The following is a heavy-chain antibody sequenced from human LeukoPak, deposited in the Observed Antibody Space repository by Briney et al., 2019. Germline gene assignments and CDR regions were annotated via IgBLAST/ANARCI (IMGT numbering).Heavy chain of an antibody. Sequence: PGRSLRLSCAASGFTFSGCGMHWVRQAPGQGLEWVAVVSYDGSNKYYADSVKGRFTISRDNSKNTLYLQMNTLRAEDTAVYYCAKAGLGMATPMDLWGQGTLVTVSS. V-gene: IGHV3-30*18. J-gene: IGHJ4*02. D-gene: IGHD5-24*01. CDR3: AKAGLGMATPMDL. CDR2: VSYDGSNK. CDR1: GFTFSGCG.